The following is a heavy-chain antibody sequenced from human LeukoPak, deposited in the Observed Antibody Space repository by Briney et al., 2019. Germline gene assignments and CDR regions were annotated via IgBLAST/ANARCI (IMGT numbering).Heavy chain of an antibody. Sequence: PSETLSLTCTVAGDSISTSRYYWGWLRQPPGKGLQWIGSIFSTGSTYYNPSLKSRVTISIDTSKNHFSLRLNSVTAADTAVYYCAWGRQLNFFDLWGQGTLVTVSS. J-gene: IGHJ4*02. CDR1: GDSISTSRYY. D-gene: IGHD2-2*01. V-gene: IGHV4-39*07. CDR3: AWGRQLNFFDL. CDR2: IFSTGST.